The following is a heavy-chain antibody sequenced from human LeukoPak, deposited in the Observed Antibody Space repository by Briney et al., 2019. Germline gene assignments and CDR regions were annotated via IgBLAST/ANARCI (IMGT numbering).Heavy chain of an antibody. CDR1: GGSISTYC. CDR3: ARSFSPNYYDLLDY. J-gene: IGHJ4*02. D-gene: IGHD3-22*01. V-gene: IGHV4-59*01. CDR2: IYYSGST. Sequence: TSETLSLTCTVSGGSISTYCWSWIRQPPGKGLEWIGYIYYSGSTNYNPSLKSRVTISLDTSRNQFSLKLNSVTAADTAMYYCARSFSPNYYDLLDYWGQGTLVTVSS.